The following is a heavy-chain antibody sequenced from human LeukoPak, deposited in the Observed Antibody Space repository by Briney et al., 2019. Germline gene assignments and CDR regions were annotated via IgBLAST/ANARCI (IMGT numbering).Heavy chain of an antibody. V-gene: IGHV1-8*03. D-gene: IGHD6-6*01. Sequence: ASVKVSCKASGHSFTSYDINWVRQAPGQGLEWMGWMSPNSGHTGYAQKFQGRVTITRNTSIRTAYMELSSLRSEDTAVYYCAKKAKVADRLDWFDYWGQGTLFTVSS. CDR2: MSPNSGHT. J-gene: IGHJ5*01. CDR1: GHSFTSYD. CDR3: AKKAKVADRLDWFDY.